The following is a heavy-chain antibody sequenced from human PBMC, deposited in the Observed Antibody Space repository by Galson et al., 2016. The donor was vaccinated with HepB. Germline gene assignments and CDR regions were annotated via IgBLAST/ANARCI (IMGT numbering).Heavy chain of an antibody. CDR1: GDSVSSNSAA. CDR3: GRGYARGIDY. V-gene: IGHV6-1*01. CDR2: TYYRSKWYN. Sequence: CAISGDSVSSNSAAWNWIRQSPPRGLEWLGRTYYRSKWYNDYPVSVKSRIIINPDTSKNQFSLQLKSVTPEDTAVYYCGRGYARGIDYWGQGILVTVSS. J-gene: IGHJ4*02. D-gene: IGHD5-12*01.